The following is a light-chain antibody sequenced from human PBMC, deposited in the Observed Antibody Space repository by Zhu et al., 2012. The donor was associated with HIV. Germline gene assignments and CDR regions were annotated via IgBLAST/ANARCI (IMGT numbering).Light chain of an antibody. J-gene: IGKJ1*01. CDR2: GAS. CDR1: QSVNSNY. V-gene: IGKV3-20*01. Sequence: EVVLTQSPDTLSLSPGDRATLACRASQSVNSNYLIWYQQKPGQAPRPLIYGASDRASGAPDRFSGSGSGTDFTLSISRLEPEDFAVYYCHQYDNSWTFGQGTKVEVK. CDR3: HQYDNSWT.